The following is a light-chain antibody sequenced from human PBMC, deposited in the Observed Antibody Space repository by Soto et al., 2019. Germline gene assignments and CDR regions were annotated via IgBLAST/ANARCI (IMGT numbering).Light chain of an antibody. CDR3: QQHSNWLT. CDR1: QSVSSN. V-gene: IGKV3-15*01. J-gene: IGKJ5*01. Sequence: EIVMTQSPATLSVSPGERATLSCRASQSVSSNLAWYQQKPGQAPRLLIYGASTRATGIPARFSGSGSGTEFTLTIRSLQSEDFADYYYQQHSNWLTFGQGTRLEIK. CDR2: GAS.